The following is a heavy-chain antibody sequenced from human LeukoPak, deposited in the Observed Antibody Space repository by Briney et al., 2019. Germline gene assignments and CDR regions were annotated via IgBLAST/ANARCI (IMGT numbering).Heavy chain of an antibody. CDR1: GFAFSDYA. Sequence: PGGSLRLSCAASGFAFSDYAMHWVRQAPGKGLEWVAVISYDGSNKYYADSAKGRFTISRENSKNTLYLQMNSLRREDTAVYSCARDENTVATGPDYWGQGTLVTVSS. J-gene: IGHJ4*02. V-gene: IGHV3-30-3*01. D-gene: IGHD5-12*01. CDR2: ISYDGSNK. CDR3: ARDENTVATGPDY.